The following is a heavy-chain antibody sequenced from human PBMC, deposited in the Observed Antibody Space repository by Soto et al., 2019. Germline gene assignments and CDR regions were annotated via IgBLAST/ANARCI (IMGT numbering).Heavy chain of an antibody. V-gene: IGHV3-23*01. Sequence: PGGSLRLSCAASGFTFSSYAMSWVRQAPGKGLEWVSVISDSADKTYYADSVKGRFTISRDNSKNTLFLQMNSLRAEDTAVYYCAKTYRREQQTLQYNWFDPWGQGTLVTVSS. CDR2: ISDSADKT. CDR3: AKTYRREQQTLQYNWFDP. D-gene: IGHD6-13*01. CDR1: GFTFSSYA. J-gene: IGHJ5*02.